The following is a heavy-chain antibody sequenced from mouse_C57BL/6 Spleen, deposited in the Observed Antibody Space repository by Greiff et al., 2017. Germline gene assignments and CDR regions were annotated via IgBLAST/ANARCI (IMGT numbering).Heavy chain of an antibody. J-gene: IGHJ2*01. CDR1: GFTFSDYG. V-gene: IGHV5-17*01. Sequence: VQLKESGGGLVKPGGSLKLSCAASGFTFSDYGMHWVRQAPEKGLEWVAYISSGSSTIYYADTVKGRFTISRDNAKNTLFLQRTSLRSEDTAMYYCARTPIYYYGSSYVDYWGQGTTLTVSS. CDR3: ARTPIYYYGSSYVDY. D-gene: IGHD1-1*01. CDR2: ISSGSSTI.